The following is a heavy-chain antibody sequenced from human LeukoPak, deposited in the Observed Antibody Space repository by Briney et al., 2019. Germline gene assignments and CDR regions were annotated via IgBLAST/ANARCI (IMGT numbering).Heavy chain of an antibody. CDR1: GGSISSSSYY. V-gene: IGHV4-39*07. D-gene: IGHD3-10*01. J-gene: IGHJ3*02. Sequence: KPSETLSLTCTVSGGSISSSSYYWGWIRQPPGKGLEWIGSIYYSGSTYYNPSLKSRVTISVDTSKNQFSLKLSSVTAADTAVYYCVRIWFGEPPYVFDIWGQGTMVTVSS. CDR2: IYYSGST. CDR3: VRIWFGEPPYVFDI.